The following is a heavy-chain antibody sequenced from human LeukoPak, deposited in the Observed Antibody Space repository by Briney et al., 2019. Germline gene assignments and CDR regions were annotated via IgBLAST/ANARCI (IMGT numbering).Heavy chain of an antibody. CDR2: IYYSGST. CDR1: GGSISSSSYY. CDR3: ARSPPYDSRSWTSPNWFDP. Sequence: ASETLSLTCTVSGGSISSSSYYWGWIRQPPGKGLEWIGSIYYSGSTYYNPSLKSRVTISVDTSKNQFSLKLSSVTAADTAVYYCARSPPYDSRSWTSPNWFDPWGQGTLVTVSS. V-gene: IGHV4-39*07. D-gene: IGHD3-22*01. J-gene: IGHJ5*02.